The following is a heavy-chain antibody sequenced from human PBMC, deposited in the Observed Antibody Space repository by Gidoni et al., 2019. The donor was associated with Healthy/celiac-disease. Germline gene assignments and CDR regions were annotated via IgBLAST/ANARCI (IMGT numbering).Heavy chain of an antibody. CDR3: ATSRLTVPAAILLGYFFDY. D-gene: IGHD2-2*02. CDR1: GSPLPSRA. J-gene: IGHJ4*02. Sequence: EVQLLESGGGLVQPGGSLRLSCAASGSPLPSRASSWVRQAPGEGLEWVSAISGSGCSTHYADSVKGRFTISRDNSKNTLYLQMNSLRAEDTAVYYCATSRLTVPAAILLGYFFDYWGQGTLVTVSS. V-gene: IGHV3-23*01. CDR2: ISGSGCST.